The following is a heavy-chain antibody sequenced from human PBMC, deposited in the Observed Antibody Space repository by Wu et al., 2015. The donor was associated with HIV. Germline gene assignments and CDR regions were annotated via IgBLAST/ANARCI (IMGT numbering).Heavy chain of an antibody. J-gene: IGHJ4*02. V-gene: IGHV1-69*13. CDR3: TFMIYSTNGFYTYFAH. Sequence: QVQLVQSGTEVKKPGSSVKVSCKASGDTFKNYGVNWVRQAHGEGLEWMGRITPLSGRRDYAQKFQGRVTITADESTSTASMELTSLRSEDTAIYYCTFMIYSTNGFYTYFAHWAREHWSPSPQ. D-gene: IGHD2-8*01. CDR1: GDTFKNYG. CDR2: ITPLSGRR.